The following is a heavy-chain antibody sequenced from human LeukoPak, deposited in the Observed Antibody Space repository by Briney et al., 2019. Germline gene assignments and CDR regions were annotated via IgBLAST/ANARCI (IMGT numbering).Heavy chain of an antibody. V-gene: IGHV3-21*01. CDR1: GFTFSSYS. D-gene: IGHD3-3*01. CDR3: ASARGGRSGAYYFDY. J-gene: IGHJ4*02. Sequence: PGGSLRLSCAASGFTFSSYSMNWVGQAPGKGLEWVSSISSSSSYIYYADSVKGRFTISRDNAKNSLYLQMNSLRAEDTAVYYCASARGGRSGAYYFDYWGQGTLVTVSS. CDR2: ISSSSSYI.